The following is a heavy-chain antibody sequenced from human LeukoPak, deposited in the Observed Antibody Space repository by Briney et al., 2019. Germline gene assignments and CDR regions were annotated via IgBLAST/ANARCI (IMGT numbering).Heavy chain of an antibody. V-gene: IGHV5-51*01. CDR1: GYSFTSYW. CDR2: IYPGDSDT. Sequence: GESLKISCKGSGYSFTSYWIGWVRQMPGKGLEWMGIIYPGDSDTRCSPSFQGQVTISADKSISTAYLQWSSLKASDTAMYYCARQGPNYGRYFDYWGQGTLVTVSS. J-gene: IGHJ4*02. D-gene: IGHD1-7*01. CDR3: ARQGPNYGRYFDY.